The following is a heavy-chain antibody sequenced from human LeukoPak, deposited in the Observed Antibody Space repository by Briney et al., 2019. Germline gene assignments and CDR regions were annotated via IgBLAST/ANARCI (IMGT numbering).Heavy chain of an antibody. CDR1: GFTFSSYE. CDR2: ISSSSSTI. V-gene: IGHV3-48*01. J-gene: IGHJ6*03. D-gene: IGHD1-7*01. CDR3: ARDNRTDWNWRMDV. Sequence: GGSGRLSCAASGFTFSSYEMNWVRQAPGKGLEWVSYISSSSSTIYYADSVKGRFTISRDNAKNSLYLQMNSLRAEDTAVYYCARDNRTDWNWRMDVWGKGTTVTVSS.